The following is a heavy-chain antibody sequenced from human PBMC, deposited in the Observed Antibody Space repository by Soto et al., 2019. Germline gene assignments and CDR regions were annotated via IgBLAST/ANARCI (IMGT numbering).Heavy chain of an antibody. V-gene: IGHV3-7*03. CDR1: GFTFSSYW. CDR3: ASSPHKDSRPDY. D-gene: IGHD3-22*01. Sequence: PGGSLRLSCAASGFTFSSYWMSWVRQAPGRGLEWMANIKYDGSEKYYVDSVKGRLTISRDNAKNSLYLQMNSLRAEDTAVYYCASSPHKDSRPDYWGQGTLLTVSS. CDR2: IKYDGSEK. J-gene: IGHJ4*02.